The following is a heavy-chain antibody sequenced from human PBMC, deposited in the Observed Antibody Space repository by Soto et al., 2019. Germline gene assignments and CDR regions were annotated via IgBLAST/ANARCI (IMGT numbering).Heavy chain of an antibody. Sequence: QITLKESGPTLVKPTQTLTLTCTFSGFSLSTSGVGVGWIRQPPGKALEWLALTYWDDAKRYSPSLKSRLTITKDTSKKQVVLTMTNMDPVDTAAYYCAHVTMVRGVPDYWGQGTLVTVSS. CDR3: AHVTMVRGVPDY. V-gene: IGHV2-5*02. CDR1: GFSLSTSGVG. D-gene: IGHD3-10*01. CDR2: TYWDDAK. J-gene: IGHJ4*02.